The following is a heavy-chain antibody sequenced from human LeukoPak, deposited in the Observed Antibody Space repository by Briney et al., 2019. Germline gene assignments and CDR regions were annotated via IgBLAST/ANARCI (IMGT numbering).Heavy chain of an antibody. V-gene: IGHV3-48*03. CDR1: GFTFSSYE. CDR3: ARESYYDILTGWDY. Sequence: SEGSLRLSCAASGFTFSSYEMNWVRQAPGKGLEWVSYISSSGSTIYYADSVKGRFTISRDNAKNPLYLQMNSLRAEDTAVYYCARESYYDILTGWDYWGQGTLVTVSS. CDR2: ISSSGSTI. J-gene: IGHJ4*02. D-gene: IGHD3-9*01.